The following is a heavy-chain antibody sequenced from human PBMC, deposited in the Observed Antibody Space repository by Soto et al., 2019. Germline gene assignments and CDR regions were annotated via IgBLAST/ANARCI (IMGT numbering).Heavy chain of an antibody. D-gene: IGHD1-1*01. CDR1: GGSLSDYY. CDR2: IHPSGST. V-gene: IGHV4-34*02. CDR3: ARGRDEDNWRNV. Sequence: QVQLQQRGAGLLKPSETLSLTCAVSGGSLSDYYWPWIRQSPGKGLEWIGEIHPSGSTYYNPSHRSRVTISVDTSNNQFAMQLTSRTSVDTAIDYCARGRDEDNWRNVWG. J-gene: IGHJ6*02.